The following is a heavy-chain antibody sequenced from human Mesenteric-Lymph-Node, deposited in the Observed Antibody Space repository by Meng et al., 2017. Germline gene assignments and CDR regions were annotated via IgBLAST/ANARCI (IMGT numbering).Heavy chain of an antibody. CDR2: IYTSGST. CDR3: ARDRPWFGESYFYYSYGMDV. D-gene: IGHD3-10*01. V-gene: IGHV4-61*09. J-gene: IGHJ6*02. CDR1: GGSISSGAYY. Sequence: SETLSLTCTVSGGSISSGAYYWSWVRQPAGKGLEWIGHIYTSGSTNYNPSLRSRVTISGDTSKNQFSLNLTSVTAADTAVYYCARDRPWFGESYFYYSYGMDVWGQGTTVTVSS.